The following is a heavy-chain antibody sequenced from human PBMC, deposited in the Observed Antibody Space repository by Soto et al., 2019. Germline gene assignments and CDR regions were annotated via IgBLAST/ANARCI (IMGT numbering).Heavy chain of an antibody. D-gene: IGHD6-13*01. Sequence: PSETLSLTCTVSGGSFSAYYWSWIRQPPGKGLEWIGYIYYSGSTNYNPSLKSRVTISVDTSKNQFSLKLRSVTAGDTAVYYCASGSSLWYSPWDYRGQGTPVTVSS. J-gene: IGHJ4*02. V-gene: IGHV4-59*08. CDR2: IYYSGST. CDR3: ASGSSLWYSPWDY. CDR1: GGSFSAYY.